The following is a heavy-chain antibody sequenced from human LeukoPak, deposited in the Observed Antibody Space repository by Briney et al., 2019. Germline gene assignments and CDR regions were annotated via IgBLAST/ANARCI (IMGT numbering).Heavy chain of an antibody. CDR3: ARGSIVVVPAAHNDAFDI. CDR1: GGSISSSNW. D-gene: IGHD2-2*01. J-gene: IGHJ3*02. CDR2: IYHSGST. V-gene: IGHV4-4*02. Sequence: PSETLSLTCAVSGGSISSSNWWSWVRQPPGKGLEWIGEIYHSGSTNYNPSLKSRVTISVDTSKNQFSLKLSSVTAADTAVYYCARGSIVVVPAAHNDAFDIWGQGTMVTVSS.